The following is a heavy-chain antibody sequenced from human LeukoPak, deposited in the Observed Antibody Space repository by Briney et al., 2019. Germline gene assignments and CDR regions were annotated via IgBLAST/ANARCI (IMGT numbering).Heavy chain of an antibody. CDR2: INPNGGGT. D-gene: IGHD1-26*01. CDR3: ASRGSYYLALGY. Sequence: ASVKVSCKASGYTFTGYYMHWVRQAPGQGLEWMGWINPNGGGTNYAQKFQGRVTMTRDTSINTAYMELSRLRSDDTAVYYCASRGSYYLALGYWGQGTLVTVSS. CDR1: GYTFTGYY. V-gene: IGHV1-2*02. J-gene: IGHJ4*02.